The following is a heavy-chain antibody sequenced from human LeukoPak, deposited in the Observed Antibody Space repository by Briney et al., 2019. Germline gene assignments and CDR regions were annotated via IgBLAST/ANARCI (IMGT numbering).Heavy chain of an antibody. CDR2: ISGSGDSR. CDR1: GFTFTDYA. Sequence: GGSLRLSCATSGFTFTDYAMSWVRQAPGKGLQWVSTISGSGDSRYYADSVKGRFTISRDNSKNTVYLQMNSLRAEDTAVYYCARVYSSSWYGIDYWGQGTLVTVSS. V-gene: IGHV3-23*01. J-gene: IGHJ4*02. D-gene: IGHD6-13*01. CDR3: ARVYSSSWYGIDY.